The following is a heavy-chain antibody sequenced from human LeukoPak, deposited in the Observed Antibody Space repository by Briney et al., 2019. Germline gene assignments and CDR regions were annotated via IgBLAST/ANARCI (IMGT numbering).Heavy chain of an antibody. CDR2: IYYSGST. D-gene: IGHD4-17*01. CDR1: GGSISSYY. Sequence: SETLSLTCTVSGGSISSYYWSWIRQPPGKGLEWIGYIYYSGSTNYNPSLKSRVTISVDTSKNQFSLKLSSVTAADTAVYYCATDYTTVTYNWFDPWGRGTLVTVSS. J-gene: IGHJ5*02. CDR3: ATDYTTVTYNWFDP. V-gene: IGHV4-59*01.